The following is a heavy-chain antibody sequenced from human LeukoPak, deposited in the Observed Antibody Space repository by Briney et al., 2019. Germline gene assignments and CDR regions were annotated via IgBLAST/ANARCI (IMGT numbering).Heavy chain of an antibody. Sequence: PGGSLRLSCAASGFTFSSYGMSWVRQPPGKGLEWIGEVYHSGSTNYNPSLKSRVTISVDKSKNQFSLKLSSVTAADTAVYYCARDSGFSEGYGFDYWGQGTLVTVSS. CDR3: ARDSGFSEGYGFDY. D-gene: IGHD1-26*01. CDR2: VYHSGST. J-gene: IGHJ4*02. CDR1: GFTFSSYGM. V-gene: IGHV4-4*02.